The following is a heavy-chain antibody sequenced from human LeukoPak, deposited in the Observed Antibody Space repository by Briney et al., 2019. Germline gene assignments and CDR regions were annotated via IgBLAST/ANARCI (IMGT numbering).Heavy chain of an antibody. CDR3: ARGTNYYDSRGSFNY. D-gene: IGHD3-22*01. J-gene: IGHJ4*02. Sequence: SVKVSCKASGGTVSSYTITWVRQAPGQGLEWMGGIIPILGIANYAQKFQGGVTITADKSTSTAYMELSSLRSEGTAVYYCARGTNYYDSRGSFNYWGQGTLVTVSS. V-gene: IGHV1-69*10. CDR2: IIPILGIA. CDR1: GGTVSSYT.